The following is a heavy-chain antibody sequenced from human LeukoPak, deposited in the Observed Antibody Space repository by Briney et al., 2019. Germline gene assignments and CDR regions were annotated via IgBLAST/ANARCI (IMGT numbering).Heavy chain of an antibody. V-gene: IGHV3-48*03. J-gene: IGHJ6*03. D-gene: IGHD3-10*01. CDR3: ARDAPLLWFKVPRYYMDV. Sequence: QPGGSLRLSCAASGFTFSSYEMNWVRQAPGKGLEWVSYISSGSTIYYADSVKGRFTISRDNAKNSLYLQMNSLRAEDTAVYYCARDAPLLWFKVPRYYMDVWGKGTTVTVSS. CDR2: ISSGSTI. CDR1: GFTFSSYE.